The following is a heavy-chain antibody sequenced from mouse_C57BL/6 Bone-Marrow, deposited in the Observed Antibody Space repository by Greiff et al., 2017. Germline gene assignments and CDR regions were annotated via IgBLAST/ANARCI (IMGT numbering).Heavy chain of an antibody. D-gene: IGHD3-3*01. J-gene: IGHJ4*01. V-gene: IGHV1-69*01. CDR1: GYTFTSYW. Sequence: QVQLQQSGAELVMPGASVKLSCKASGYTFTSYWMHWVKQRPGQGLEWIGEIDPSDSYTNYNQKFKGKSTLTVDKSSSTAYMQLSSLTSEDSAGYYCARGGCSKEAMDYWGQGTSVTVSS. CDR2: IDPSDSYT. CDR3: ARGGCSKEAMDY.